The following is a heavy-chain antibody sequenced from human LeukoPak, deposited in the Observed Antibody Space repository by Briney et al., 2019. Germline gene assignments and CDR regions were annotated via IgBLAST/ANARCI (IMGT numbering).Heavy chain of an antibody. CDR3: ALAYCGGDCYSMSGYFDY. D-gene: IGHD2-21*02. J-gene: IGHJ4*02. CDR2: INHSGST. Sequence: PSETLSLTCAVYGGSFSGYYWSWIRQPPGKGLEWIGEINHSGSTNYNPSLKSRVTISVDTSKNQFSLKLSSVTAADTAVYYCALAYCGGDCYSMSGYFDYWGQGTLVTVSS. CDR1: GGSFSGYY. V-gene: IGHV4-34*01.